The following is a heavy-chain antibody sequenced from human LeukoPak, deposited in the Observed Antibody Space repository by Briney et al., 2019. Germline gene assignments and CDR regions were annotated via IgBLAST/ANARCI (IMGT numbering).Heavy chain of an antibody. CDR1: GYSFTSYW. CDR3: ARAPGKGHCSGGSGYYGFGSD. Sequence: GESLKISCKGSGYSFTSYWIGWVRQMPGKGLEWMGIIYPGDSDTRYSPSFQGQVTISADKSISTAYLQWSSLRASDTAMYYCARAPGKGHCSGGSGYYGFGSDWGQGTLVTVSS. D-gene: IGHD2-15*01. V-gene: IGHV5-51*01. CDR2: IYPGDSDT. J-gene: IGHJ4*02.